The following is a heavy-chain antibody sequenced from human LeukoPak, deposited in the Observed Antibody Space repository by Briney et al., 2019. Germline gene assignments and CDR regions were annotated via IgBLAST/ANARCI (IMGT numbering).Heavy chain of an antibody. D-gene: IGHD5-12*01. CDR2: INPNSGGT. CDR3: ARGIVATIGAFDI. Sequence: ASVKVSCKASGYTFTGYYMHWVRRAPGQGLEWMGWINPNSGGTNYAQKFQGRVTMTRDTSISTAYMELSRLRSDDTAVYYCARGIVATIGAFDIWGQGTMVTVSS. CDR1: GYTFTGYY. V-gene: IGHV1-2*02. J-gene: IGHJ3*02.